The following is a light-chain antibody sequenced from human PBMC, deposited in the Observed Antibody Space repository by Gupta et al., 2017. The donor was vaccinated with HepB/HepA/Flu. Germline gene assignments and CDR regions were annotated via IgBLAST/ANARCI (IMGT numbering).Light chain of an antibody. Sequence: DIMLTQSPHSLAFLLLERATITCQSSQSVLYRSNNKNYLAWYQQKPGQSATLLIYCAATRESGVPHRFSGSGSGTDFTLTISSRQAEEVAVYYCQQQYSITPYTFGQGTKLEIK. CDR3: QQQYSITPYT. J-gene: IGKJ2*01. V-gene: IGKV4-1*01. CDR1: QSVLYRSNNKNY. CDR2: CAA.